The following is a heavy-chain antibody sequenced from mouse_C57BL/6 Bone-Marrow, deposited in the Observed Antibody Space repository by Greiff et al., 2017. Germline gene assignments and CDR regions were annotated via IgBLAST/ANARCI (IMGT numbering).Heavy chain of an antibody. Sequence: VQLKESGAELVRPGASVKLSCTASGFNIKDDYMHWVKQRPEQGLEWIGWIDPENGDTEYASKFQGKATLTADTSSNTAYLQLSSLTSEDAAVSYCTTGGPDGSSHDFDYWGQGTTLTVSS. D-gene: IGHD1-1*01. J-gene: IGHJ2*01. CDR1: GFNIKDDY. CDR3: TTGGPDGSSHDFDY. V-gene: IGHV14-4*01. CDR2: IDPENGDT.